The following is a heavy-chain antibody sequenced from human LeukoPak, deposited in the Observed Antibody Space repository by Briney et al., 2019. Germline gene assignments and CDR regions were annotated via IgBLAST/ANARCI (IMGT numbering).Heavy chain of an antibody. J-gene: IGHJ4*02. CDR3: AGLLAARRGPYFDY. Sequence: SETLSLTCTVSGGSISSYYWSWIRQPAGKGLEWIGRIYTSGSTNYNPSLKSRVTMSVDTSKDQFSLKLSSVTAADTAVYYCAGLLAARRGPYFDYWGQGTLVTVSS. CDR1: GGSISSYY. V-gene: IGHV4-4*07. D-gene: IGHD6-6*01. CDR2: IYTSGST.